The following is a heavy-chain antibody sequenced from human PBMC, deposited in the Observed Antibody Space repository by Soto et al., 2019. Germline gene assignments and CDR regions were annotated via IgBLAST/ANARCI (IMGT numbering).Heavy chain of an antibody. Sequence: ASVKFSCKASGYTFTSYGISWVLHAPGQGLEWMGWISAYNGNTNYAQKLQGRVTMTTDTSTSTAYMELRSLRSDDTAVYYCARRYYYGDSEIDYWGQGTLVTVSS. CDR2: ISAYNGNT. J-gene: IGHJ4*02. CDR1: GYTFTSYG. D-gene: IGHD4-17*01. V-gene: IGHV1-18*01. CDR3: ARRYYYGDSEIDY.